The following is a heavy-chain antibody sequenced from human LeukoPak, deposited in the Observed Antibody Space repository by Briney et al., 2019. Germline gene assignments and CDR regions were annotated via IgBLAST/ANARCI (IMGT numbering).Heavy chain of an antibody. CDR2: ISSSGSTI. D-gene: IGHD2-15*01. Sequence: GGSLRLSCAASGFTFSSYEMNWVRQAPGKGLEWVSYISSSGSTIYYADSVMGRFTISRDNAKNSLYLQMNSLRAEDTAVYYCARDPAGYCSGGSCFDYWGQGTLVTVSS. CDR1: GFTFSSYE. CDR3: ARDPAGYCSGGSCFDY. V-gene: IGHV3-48*03. J-gene: IGHJ4*02.